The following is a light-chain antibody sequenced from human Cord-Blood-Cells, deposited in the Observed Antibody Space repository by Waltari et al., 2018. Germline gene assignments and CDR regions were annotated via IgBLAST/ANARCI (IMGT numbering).Light chain of an antibody. CDR3: QQGYSTPLT. CDR1: QSISSN. J-gene: IGKJ5*01. Sequence: DIQMTPSPSSLSASVGDRVTITCRASQSISSNLNWYQQKTGKAPMILIYAASSLQSGFPSRFSGSGSGTDFTLTISSLQPEDFATYYCQQGYSTPLTFGQGTRLEIK. CDR2: AAS. V-gene: IGKV1-39*01.